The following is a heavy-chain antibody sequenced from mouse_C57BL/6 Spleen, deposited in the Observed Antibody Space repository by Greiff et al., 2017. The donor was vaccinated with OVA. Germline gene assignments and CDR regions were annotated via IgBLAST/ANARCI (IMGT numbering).Heavy chain of an antibody. CDR3: ARNSDYEAGLDY. D-gene: IGHD2-5*01. Sequence: VQLKQSGPELVKPGDSVKISCKASGYSFTGYFMNWVMQSHGKSLEWIGRINPYNGDTFYNQKFKGKATLTVDKSSSTAHMELRSLTSEDSAVYYCARNSDYEAGLDYWGQGTTLTVSS. CDR2: INPYNGDT. V-gene: IGHV1-20*01. J-gene: IGHJ2*01. CDR1: GYSFTGYF.